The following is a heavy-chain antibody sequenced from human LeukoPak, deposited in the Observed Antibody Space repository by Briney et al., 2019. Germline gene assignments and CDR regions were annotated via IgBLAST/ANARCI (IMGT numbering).Heavy chain of an antibody. CDR3: ARYYDYVWGSYRSTSLGY. CDR1: GGSISSYY. D-gene: IGHD3-16*02. CDR2: IYYSGST. Sequence: PSETLSLTCTVSGGSISSYYWSWIRQPPGKGLEWIGYIYYSGSTYYNPSLKSRVTISVDTSKNQFSLKLSSVTAADTAVYYCARYYDYVWGSYRSTSLGYWGQGTLVTVSS. J-gene: IGHJ4*02. V-gene: IGHV4-59*08.